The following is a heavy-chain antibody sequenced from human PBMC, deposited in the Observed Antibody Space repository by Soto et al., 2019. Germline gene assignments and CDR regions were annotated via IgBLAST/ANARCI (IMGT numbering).Heavy chain of an antibody. J-gene: IGHJ4*02. Sequence: QLQLQESGSGLVKPSQTLSLTCAVSGGSISSGGYSWSWIRQPPGKGLEWIGYIYHSGSTYYNPSLKRRVTRSVDRAKNQCSLKLSSVTAADTAVYYCAGGPGVARNYWGQGTLVTVSS. CDR2: IYHSGST. CDR3: AGGPGVARNY. CDR1: GGSISSGGYS. D-gene: IGHD5-12*01. V-gene: IGHV4-30-2*01.